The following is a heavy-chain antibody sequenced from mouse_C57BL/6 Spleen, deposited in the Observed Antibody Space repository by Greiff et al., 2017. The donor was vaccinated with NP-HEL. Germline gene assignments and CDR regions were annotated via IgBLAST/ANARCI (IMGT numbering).Heavy chain of an antibody. Sequence: EVQLVESGPELVKPGASVKISCKASGYSFTGYYMNWVKQSPEKSLEWIGEINPSTGGTTYNQKFKAKATLTVDKSSSTAYMQLKSLTSEDSAVYYCADQAWFAYWGQGTLVTVSA. CDR2: INPSTGGT. V-gene: IGHV1-42*01. J-gene: IGHJ3*01. D-gene: IGHD3-2*02. CDR3: ADQAWFAY. CDR1: GYSFTGYY.